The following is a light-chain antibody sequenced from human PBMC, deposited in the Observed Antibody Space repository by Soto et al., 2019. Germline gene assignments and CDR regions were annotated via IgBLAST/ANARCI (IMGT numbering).Light chain of an antibody. CDR1: SSDVGAYNY. CDR2: EVN. CDR3: SSYTSSSTRVV. V-gene: IGLV2-14*01. Sequence: QSALTQPASVSGSPGQSITISCTGTSSDVGAYNYVSWYQQHPTKAPKLIIYEVNNRPSGVSSRFSGSKSGNTASLTISGLQAEDEADYYCSSYTSSSTRVVFGGGTKLTVL. J-gene: IGLJ2*01.